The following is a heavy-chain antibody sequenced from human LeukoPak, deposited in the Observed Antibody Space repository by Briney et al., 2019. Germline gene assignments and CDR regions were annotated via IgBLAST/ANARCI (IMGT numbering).Heavy chain of an antibody. CDR1: GGSISSGGYY. Sequence: PSETLSLTCTVSGGSISSGGYYWSWIRQPPGKGLEWIGYIYHSGSTYYNPSLKSRVTISVDRSKNQFSLKLSSVTAADTALYYCARGNYYYGSVGNYYGMDVWGQGTTVTVSS. J-gene: IGHJ6*02. CDR3: ARGNYYYGSVGNYYGMDV. D-gene: IGHD3-10*01. CDR2: IYHSGST. V-gene: IGHV4-30-2*01.